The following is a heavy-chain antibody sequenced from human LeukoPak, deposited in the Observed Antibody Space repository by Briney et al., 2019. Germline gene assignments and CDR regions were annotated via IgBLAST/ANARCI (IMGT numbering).Heavy chain of an antibody. V-gene: IGHV4-34*01. Sequence: SETLSLTCAVYGGSFSGYYWSWIRRPPGKGLEWIGEINHSGSTNYNPSLKSRVTISVDTSKNQFSLKLSSVTAADTAVYYCARAPRPANDYGDYYYYGMDVWGQGTTVTVSS. CDR1: GGSFSGYY. CDR3: ARAPRPANDYGDYYYYGMDV. J-gene: IGHJ6*02. D-gene: IGHD4-17*01. CDR2: INHSGST.